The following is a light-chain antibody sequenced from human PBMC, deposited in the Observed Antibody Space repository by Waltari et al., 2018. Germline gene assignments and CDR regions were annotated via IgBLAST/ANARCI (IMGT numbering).Light chain of an antibody. J-gene: IGKJ5*01. CDR3: QQFNTYPLT. Sequence: IQLTQSPSSLSASVGDRVTITGRASQGIRSYLAWYQQKPGKAPNLLIYAAFTLQSGVPARFSGSGSGTDFTLTISSLQPEDCATYYCQQFNTYPLTFGQGTRLEIK. V-gene: IGKV1-9*01. CDR2: AAF. CDR1: QGIRSY.